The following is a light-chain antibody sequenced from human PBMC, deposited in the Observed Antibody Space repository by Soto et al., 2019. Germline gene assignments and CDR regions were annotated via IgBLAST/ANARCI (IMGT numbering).Light chain of an antibody. J-gene: IGLJ3*02. CDR1: SSNIGAGYD. CDR3: QSYDSSLSGSRV. CDR2: RNT. Sequence: QSVLTQPPSVSGAPGQRVTISCTGSSSNIGAGYDVHWYQQLPGATPKLLIYRNTNRPSGVPDRFSGSKSVTSASLAIAGLQGEDEADYYCQSYDSSLSGSRVFGGGTKLTVL. V-gene: IGLV1-40*01.